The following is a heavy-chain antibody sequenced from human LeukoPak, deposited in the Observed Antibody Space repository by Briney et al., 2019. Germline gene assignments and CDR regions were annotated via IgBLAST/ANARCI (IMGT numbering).Heavy chain of an antibody. CDR3: AKDGRGYSYGYFYYYYYYMDV. V-gene: IGHV3-43D*03. D-gene: IGHD5-18*01. CDR1: GFTFDDYA. Sequence: PGGSLRLSCAASGFTFDDYAMHWVRQAPGKGLEWVSLISWDGGSTYYADSVKGRFTISRDNSKNSLYLQMNSLRAEDTALYYCAKDGRGYSYGYFYYYYYYMDVWGKGTTVTVSS. J-gene: IGHJ6*03. CDR2: ISWDGGST.